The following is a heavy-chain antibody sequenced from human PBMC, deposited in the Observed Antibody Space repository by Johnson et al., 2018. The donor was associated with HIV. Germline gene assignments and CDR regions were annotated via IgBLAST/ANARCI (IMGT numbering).Heavy chain of an antibody. CDR2: ISYDGSNK. CDR1: GFTFSSYA. V-gene: IGHV3-30-3*01. J-gene: IGHJ3*02. CDR3: ARDSYDSSSYPI. D-gene: IGHD3-22*01. Sequence: QVQLVESGGGVVQPGRSLRLSCAASGFTFSSYAMHWVRQAPGKGLEWVAVISYDGSNKYYADSVKGRFTISRDNSKNTLYLQMNSLRADDTAVYYCARDSYDSSSYPIWGQGTMVTVSS.